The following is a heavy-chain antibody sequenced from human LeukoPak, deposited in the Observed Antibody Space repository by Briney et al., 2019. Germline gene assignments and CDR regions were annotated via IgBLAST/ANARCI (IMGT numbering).Heavy chain of an antibody. J-gene: IGHJ4*02. CDR1: GFTFSTYA. CDR3: ARDGTLDF. V-gene: IGHV3-23*01. Sequence: GGSLRLSCAAAGFTFSTYAMTWVRQAPGQGLEWVSGIRGDVGGTYYADSVKGRVTISTDNSKNTLYLQMNSLRAEDPAVYYCARDGTLDFWGQGTLVTVSP. D-gene: IGHD1-14*01. CDR2: IRGDVGGT.